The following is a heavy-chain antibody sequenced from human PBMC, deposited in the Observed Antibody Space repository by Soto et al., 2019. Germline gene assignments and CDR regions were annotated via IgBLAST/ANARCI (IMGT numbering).Heavy chain of an antibody. Sequence: VASVKVSCKASGYTFTSYWIGWVRQMPGKGLEWMGIIYPGDSDTRYSPSFQGQVTISADKSISTAYLQWSSLKASDTAMYYCARTAAAGKYYYGMDVWGQGTTVTVSS. CDR2: IYPGDSDT. V-gene: IGHV5-51*01. D-gene: IGHD6-13*01. CDR3: ARTAAAGKYYYGMDV. CDR1: GYTFTSYW. J-gene: IGHJ6*02.